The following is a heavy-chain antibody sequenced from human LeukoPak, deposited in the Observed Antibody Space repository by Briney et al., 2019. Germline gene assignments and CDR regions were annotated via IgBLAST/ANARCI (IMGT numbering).Heavy chain of an antibody. CDR1: GFTFSSYS. Sequence: PGGSLRLSCAASGFTFSSYSMNWVRQAPGKGLEWVSSISSSSYIYYADSVKGRFTISRDNAKNSLYLQMNSLRAEDTAVYYCARVYSSSSLYYYYGMDVWGQGTTVTVSS. V-gene: IGHV3-21*01. D-gene: IGHD6-6*01. CDR2: ISSSSYI. J-gene: IGHJ6*02. CDR3: ARVYSSSSLYYYYGMDV.